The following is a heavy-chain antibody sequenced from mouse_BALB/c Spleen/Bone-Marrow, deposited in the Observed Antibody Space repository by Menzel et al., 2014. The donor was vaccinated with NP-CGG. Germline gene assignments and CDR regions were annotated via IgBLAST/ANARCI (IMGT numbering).Heavy chain of an antibody. D-gene: IGHD2-10*01. CDR2: IWAGGGT. J-gene: IGHJ2*01. V-gene: IGHV2-9*02. CDR3: ATAYFGNYKYYFDF. CDR1: GFSLTSYG. Sequence: VKLVESGPGLVAPSQSLSITCTVSGFSLTSYGVHWVRQPPGKGLEWLGIIWAGGGTNYNSALMSRLSISKDNSKSQVFLKMNSLQSDDTAMYYCATAYFGNYKYYFDFWGQGTTLTVSS.